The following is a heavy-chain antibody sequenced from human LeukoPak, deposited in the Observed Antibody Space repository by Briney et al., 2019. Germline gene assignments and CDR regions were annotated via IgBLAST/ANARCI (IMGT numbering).Heavy chain of an antibody. D-gene: IGHD5-18*01. Sequence: GGSLRLSCAASGFTFSSYGMHWVRQAPGKGLEWVAVISYDGSNKYYGDSVKGRFSISRDNSKNTLYLEMNSLRAEDTAVYYCAKDPPGYNYGYLDSWGQGTLVTVSS. CDR3: AKDPPGYNYGYLDS. J-gene: IGHJ4*02. CDR2: ISYDGSNK. CDR1: GFTFSSYG. V-gene: IGHV3-30*18.